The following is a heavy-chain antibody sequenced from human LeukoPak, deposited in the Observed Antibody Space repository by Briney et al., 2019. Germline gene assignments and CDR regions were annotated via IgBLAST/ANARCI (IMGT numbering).Heavy chain of an antibody. Sequence: ASVKVSCKASGYTFTGYYMHWVRQAPGQGLEWMGWINPNSGGTNYAQKFQGRVTMTRDTSISTAYMELSRLRSDDTAVYYCARGGYSSSWFIPDFDCWGQGTLVTVPS. V-gene: IGHV1-2*02. J-gene: IGHJ4*02. D-gene: IGHD6-13*01. CDR2: INPNSGGT. CDR3: ARGGYSSSWFIPDFDC. CDR1: GYTFTGYY.